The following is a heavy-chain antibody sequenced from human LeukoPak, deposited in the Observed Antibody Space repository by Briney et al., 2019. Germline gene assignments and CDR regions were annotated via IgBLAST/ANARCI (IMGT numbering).Heavy chain of an antibody. Sequence: ASVKVSCKASGYTFTSYYMLWVRQAPGQGLEWMGIINPSGSSTSYAQKFQGRVTMTRDTSTSTVYMELSSLRSEDTAVYYCARAPNIAAAGLKYYFDHWGQGTLVTVSS. CDR2: INPSGSST. CDR1: GYTFTSYY. V-gene: IGHV1-46*01. D-gene: IGHD6-13*01. CDR3: ARAPNIAAAGLKYYFDH. J-gene: IGHJ4*02.